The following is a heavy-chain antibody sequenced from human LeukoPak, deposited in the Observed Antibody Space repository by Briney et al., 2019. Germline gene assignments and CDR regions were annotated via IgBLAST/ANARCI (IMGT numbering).Heavy chain of an antibody. CDR2: INPNSGGT. Sequence: ASVKVSCKASGYTFTGYYLHWVRQAPGQGPEWMGRINPNSGGTNYAQKFQGRVTMTRDTSINTAYMELSRRRSDDTAVYYCARETKLEWLLIFDYWGQGTLVTVSS. V-gene: IGHV1-2*06. CDR3: ARETKLEWLLIFDY. J-gene: IGHJ4*02. D-gene: IGHD3-3*01. CDR1: GYTFTGYY.